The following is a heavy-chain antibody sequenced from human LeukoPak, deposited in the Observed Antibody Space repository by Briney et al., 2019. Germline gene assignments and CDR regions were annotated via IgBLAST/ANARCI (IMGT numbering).Heavy chain of an antibody. V-gene: IGHV4-34*01. CDR1: GRSFSGYY. D-gene: IGHD3-22*01. Sequence: SETLSLTCAVYGRSFSGYYWSWVRQPPGKGLEWIGEINHSGSTNYNPSLKSRVTISVDTSKNQFSLKLSSVTAADTAVYYCARGGGPYSSGYYSDYWGQGTLVTVSS. J-gene: IGHJ4*02. CDR2: INHSGST. CDR3: ARGGGPYSSGYYSDY.